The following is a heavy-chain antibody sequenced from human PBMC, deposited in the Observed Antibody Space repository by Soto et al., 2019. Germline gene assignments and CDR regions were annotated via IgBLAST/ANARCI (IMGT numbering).Heavy chain of an antibody. CDR2: IYNSGST. Sequence: QVQLQESGPGLVKPSQTLSLTCTVSGGSISSGGYYWSWIRQHPGKGLEWIGYIYNSGSTYYNPSPKSRVTSPADTSSYLFYLKLCSLTAADTAVYYGARDPAPCGEGTLVTV. CDR3: ARDPAP. D-gene: IGHD6-25*01. J-gene: IGHJ5*02. CDR1: GGSISSGGYY. V-gene: IGHV4-31*03.